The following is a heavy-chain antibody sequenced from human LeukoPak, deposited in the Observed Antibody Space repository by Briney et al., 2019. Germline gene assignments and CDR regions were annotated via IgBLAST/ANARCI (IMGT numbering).Heavy chain of an antibody. CDR2: IHSTGDT. CDR1: GGSISDTSYY. CDR3: AXXXXGXTGNSGIDK. J-gene: IGHJ4*02. Sequence: SETLSLTCTVSGGSISDTSYYWAWIRQSPGEGLEWIGRIHSTGDTSYNPSLKSRVTMSVDTSKNQFSLKLSSVTAADTAAYYCAXXXXGXTGNSGIDKWGQGTLV. D-gene: IGHD1-14*01. V-gene: IGHV4-39*01.